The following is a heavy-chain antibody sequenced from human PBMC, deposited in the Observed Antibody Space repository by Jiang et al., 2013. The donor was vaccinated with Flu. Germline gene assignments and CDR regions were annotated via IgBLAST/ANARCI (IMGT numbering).Heavy chain of an antibody. J-gene: IGHJ4*02. CDR3: ARDGATYYYDSSGYAQDY. D-gene: IGHD3-22*01. CDR2: MNPNSGNT. Sequence: SVKVSCETSGYTFTRHEISWVRQATGQGLEWMGWMNPNSGNTGYAQIFEGRVTMTRDTSRSTAYLELSSLRYDDTAVYYCARDGATYYYDSSGYAQDYWGQGTLVTVSS. V-gene: IGHV1-8*01. CDR1: GYTFTRHE.